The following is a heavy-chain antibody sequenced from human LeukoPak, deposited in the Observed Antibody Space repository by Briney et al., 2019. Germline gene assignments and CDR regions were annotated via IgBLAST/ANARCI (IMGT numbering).Heavy chain of an antibody. CDR3: AKSQYRGYGMDV. V-gene: IGHV3-30*18. CDR2: ISYDGSNK. CDR1: GFTFSSYG. J-gene: IGHJ6*02. D-gene: IGHD2-2*01. Sequence: GRSLRLSCAASGFTFSSYGMHWVRQAPGKGLEWVAVISYDGSNKYYADSVKGRFTISRDNSKNTLYLQMNSLRAEDTAVYYCAKSQYRGYGMDVWGQGTTATVSS.